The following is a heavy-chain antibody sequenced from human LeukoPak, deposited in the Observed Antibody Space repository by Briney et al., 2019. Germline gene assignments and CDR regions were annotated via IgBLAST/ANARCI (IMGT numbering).Heavy chain of an antibody. Sequence: KSSETLSLTCTVSGGSISSSSYYWSWIRQPAGKGLEWIGRIYTSGSTNYNPSLKSRVTISVDTSKNQFSLKLSSVTAADTAVYYCARERDGSGTQRGLDYWGQGTLVTVSS. CDR2: IYTSGST. CDR1: GGSISSSSYY. D-gene: IGHD3-10*01. V-gene: IGHV4-61*02. J-gene: IGHJ4*02. CDR3: ARERDGSGTQRGLDY.